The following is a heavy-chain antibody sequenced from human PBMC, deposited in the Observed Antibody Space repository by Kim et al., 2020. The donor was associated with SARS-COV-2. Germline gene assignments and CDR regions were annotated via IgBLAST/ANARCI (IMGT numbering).Heavy chain of an antibody. D-gene: IGHD6-19*01. Sequence: RYTISRDNSKNTLYLQMNSLRAEDTAVYYCARETLGYSSGWPRVGYGMDVWGQGTTVTVSS. J-gene: IGHJ6*02. V-gene: IGHV3-53*01. CDR3: ARETLGYSSGWPRVGYGMDV.